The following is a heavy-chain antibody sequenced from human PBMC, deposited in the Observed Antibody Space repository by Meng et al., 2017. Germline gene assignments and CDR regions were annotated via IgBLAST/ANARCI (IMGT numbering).Heavy chain of an antibody. CDR3: ARDNIAGAGILGNWFDP. V-gene: IGHV4-4*07. J-gene: IGHJ5*02. CDR2: IYTSGST. CDR1: GGSISSYY. Sequence: SETLSLTCTVSGGSISSYYWSWIRQPAGKGREWIGRIYTSGSTNDNPSLKSQSTRSVNTPKNQFSLKLSSVTAADTAVYYCARDNIAGAGILGNWFDPWGQGTLVTVSS. D-gene: IGHD6-19*01.